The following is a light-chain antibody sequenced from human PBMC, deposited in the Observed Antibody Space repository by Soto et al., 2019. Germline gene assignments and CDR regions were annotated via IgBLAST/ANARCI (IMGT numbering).Light chain of an antibody. CDR2: GAS. V-gene: IGKV3-20*01. CDR1: QSVSSSY. J-gene: IGKJ1*01. Sequence: LSQSPGTLSLSPGERATLSCRASQSVSSSYLAWYQQKPGQAPRLLIYGASSRATGIPDRFSGSGSGTDFTLNISRLEPEDFAVYYCQQYGSSEPFGQGAKVDIK. CDR3: QQYGSSEP.